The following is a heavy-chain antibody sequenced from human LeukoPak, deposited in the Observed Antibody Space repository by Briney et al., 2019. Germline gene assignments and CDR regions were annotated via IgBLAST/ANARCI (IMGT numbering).Heavy chain of an antibody. CDR2: VSRDGNSV. CDR3: ARGQSYYDSSGRFDI. D-gene: IGHD3-22*01. V-gene: IGHV3-30*19. CDR1: GFTFRSYG. Sequence: GGSLRLSCAASGFTFRSYGMHWVRQAPGKGLEWVTFVSRDGNSVDLADSVKGRITISRDNSKNTLYLQMNNMRAEDTAVYYCARGQSYYDSSGRFDIWGQGTMVTV. J-gene: IGHJ3*02.